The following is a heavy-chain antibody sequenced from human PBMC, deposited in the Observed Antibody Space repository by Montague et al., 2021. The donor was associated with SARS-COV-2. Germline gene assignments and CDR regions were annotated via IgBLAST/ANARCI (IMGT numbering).Heavy chain of an antibody. D-gene: IGHD3-22*01. CDR3: ARGSGYSVSSGYSYDAFDI. J-gene: IGHJ3*02. CDR2: TYHTGST. CDR1: GGPISSGGYY. V-gene: IGHV4-31*03. Sequence: TLSLTCTVSGGPISSGGYYWSWIRQHTGKGLEWIGYTYHTGSTHYNPSLKSRVTISTETSQNYFTLNLSSVTAADSAVYYCARGSGYSVSSGYSYDAFDIWGQGTRVTVSS.